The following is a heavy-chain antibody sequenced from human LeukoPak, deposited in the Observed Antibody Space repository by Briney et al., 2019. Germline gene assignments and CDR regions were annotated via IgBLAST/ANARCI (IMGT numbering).Heavy chain of an antibody. V-gene: IGHV3-48*01. Sequence: PGGSLRLSCAASGFTFTTYWMGWVRQAPGKGLEWVSYISSSSSTIYYADSVKGRFTISRDNAKNSLYLQMNSLRAEDTAVYYCARDLPIRIQLWFGGYFDLWGRGTLVTVSS. CDR3: ARDLPIRIQLWFGGYFDL. CDR2: ISSSSSTI. J-gene: IGHJ2*01. CDR1: GFTFTTYW. D-gene: IGHD5-18*01.